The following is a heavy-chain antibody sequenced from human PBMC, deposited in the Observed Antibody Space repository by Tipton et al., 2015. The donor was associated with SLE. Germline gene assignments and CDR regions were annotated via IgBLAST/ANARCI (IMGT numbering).Heavy chain of an antibody. CDR2: IYYSGST. D-gene: IGHD6-13*01. Sequence: TLSLTCAVYGGSFTSYFWPWIRQPPGKGLASIGSIYYSGSTYYNPSLKSRVTISSDTSKNHFSLKLSSVTAADTAVYYCATYVAIAAADIDYWGQGTLVTVSS. J-gene: IGHJ4*02. CDR1: GGSFTSYF. V-gene: IGHV4-59*04. CDR3: ATYVAIAAADIDY.